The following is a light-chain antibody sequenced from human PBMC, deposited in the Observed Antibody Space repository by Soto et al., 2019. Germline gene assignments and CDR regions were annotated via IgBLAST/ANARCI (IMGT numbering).Light chain of an antibody. Sequence: EIVMTQSPATLSVSPGERATLSCRASQSVSSNLAWYQQKPGQAPRLLIYGASTRATGIPARFSGSGSGTEFTLTISSLQSEDFAVYYCQQYNNWPPWTFGQGNTVEIK. V-gene: IGKV3-15*01. CDR1: QSVSSN. J-gene: IGKJ1*01. CDR2: GAS. CDR3: QQYNNWPPWT.